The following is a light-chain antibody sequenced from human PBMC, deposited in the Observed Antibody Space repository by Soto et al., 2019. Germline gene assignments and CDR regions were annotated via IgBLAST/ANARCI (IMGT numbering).Light chain of an antibody. Sequence: QSVLTQPPSASGSPGQSVTISCTGTGSDIGNYNYVSWYQHHPGKAPKLIIYEVTERPSGVPDRFSGSKSGNTASLTVSGLQAEDEADYYCSSYGGRNNIVFGTGTKVTVL. CDR1: GSDIGNYNY. J-gene: IGLJ1*01. CDR2: EVT. V-gene: IGLV2-8*01. CDR3: SSYGGRNNIV.